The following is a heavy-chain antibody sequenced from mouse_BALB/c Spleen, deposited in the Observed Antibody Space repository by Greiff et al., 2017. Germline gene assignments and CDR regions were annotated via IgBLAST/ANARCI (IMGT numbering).Heavy chain of an antibody. CDR2: IWSGGST. V-gene: IGHV2-2*02. CDR1: GFSLTSYG. J-gene: IGHJ1*01. Sequence: QVQLQQSGPGLVQPSQSLSITCTVSGFSLTSYGVHWVRQSPGKGLEWLGVIWSGGSTDYNAAFISRLSISKDNSKSQVFFKMNSLQANDTAIYYCARINWDWWYFDVWGAGTTVTVSS. CDR3: ARINWDWWYFDV. D-gene: IGHD4-1*01.